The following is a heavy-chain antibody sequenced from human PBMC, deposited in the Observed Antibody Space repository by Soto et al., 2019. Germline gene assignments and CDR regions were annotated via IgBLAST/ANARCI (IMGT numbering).Heavy chain of an antibody. CDR1: GGTFSNYA. CDR3: ARARGSRWYNWFDP. J-gene: IGHJ5*02. Sequence: QVQLVQSGAEVKKPGSSVKVSCKASGGTFSNYAISWVRQAPGQGLEWMGGIIVLFGTTNYAQKFRGRLTVTADESTSIVYMELGSLRFDDTAIYYCARARGSRWYNWFDPWGEGTLVTVSS. D-gene: IGHD1-26*01. V-gene: IGHV1-69*01. CDR2: IIVLFGTT.